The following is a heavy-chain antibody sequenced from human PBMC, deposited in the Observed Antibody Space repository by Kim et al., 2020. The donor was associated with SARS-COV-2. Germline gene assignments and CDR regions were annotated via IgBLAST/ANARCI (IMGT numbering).Heavy chain of an antibody. CDR1: GGSFSGYY. CDR3: ARTLYCSGGSCYP. D-gene: IGHD2-15*01. CDR2: INHSGST. J-gene: IGHJ5*02. V-gene: IGHV4-34*01. Sequence: SETLSLTCAVYGGSFSGYYWSWIRQPPGKGLEWIGEINHSGSTNYNPSLKSRVTISVDTSKNQFSLMLSSVTAADTAVYYCARTLYCSGGSCYPWGQGTRVTVSS.